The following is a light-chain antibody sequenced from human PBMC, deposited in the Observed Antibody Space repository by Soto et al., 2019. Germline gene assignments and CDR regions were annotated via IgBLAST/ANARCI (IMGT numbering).Light chain of an antibody. V-gene: IGLV2-14*01. CDR3: SSYTSSRTWV. Sequence: QSALTPPASVSGSPVPSIPISCTGTSSDVGGYNHVSWYHQYPGKAPKLMIYEVSDRPSGISNRFSGSKSGNTASLTISGLQAEDEGVYYCSSYTSSRTWVFGGGTKLTVL. CDR1: SSDVGGYNH. CDR2: EVS. J-gene: IGLJ3*02.